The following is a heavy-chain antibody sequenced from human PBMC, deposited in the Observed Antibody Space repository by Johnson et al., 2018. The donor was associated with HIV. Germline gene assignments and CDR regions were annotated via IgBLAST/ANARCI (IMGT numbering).Heavy chain of an antibody. J-gene: IGHJ3*02. CDR2: ISSSGNSM. Sequence: QVQLVESGGGLVNPGGSLRLSCAASGFTFSDYYMSWIRQAPGKGLEWVSYISSSGNSMYYADSVKGRFTISRDNAKNSLYLQMNILRAEDTAVYYCASTGSGSDDAFDIWGQGTMVTVSS. V-gene: IGHV3-11*04. D-gene: IGHD3-10*01. CDR3: ASTGSGSDDAFDI. CDR1: GFTFSDYY.